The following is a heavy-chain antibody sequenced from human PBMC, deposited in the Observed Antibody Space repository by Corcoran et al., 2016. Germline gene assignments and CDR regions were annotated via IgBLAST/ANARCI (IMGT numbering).Heavy chain of an antibody. J-gene: IGHJ4*02. CDR3: ARANTVQLWSNFDY. CDR2: IIPIFGTA. CDR1: GGTFSSYA. Sequence: QVQLVQSGAEVKKPGSSVKVSCKASGGTFSSYAISWVRQAPGQGLEWMGGIIPIFGTANYAQKFQGRVTITADESTSTAYMELSSRRSEDTAVYYCARANTVQLWSNFDYWGQGTLVTVSS. V-gene: IGHV1-69*01. D-gene: IGHD5-18*01.